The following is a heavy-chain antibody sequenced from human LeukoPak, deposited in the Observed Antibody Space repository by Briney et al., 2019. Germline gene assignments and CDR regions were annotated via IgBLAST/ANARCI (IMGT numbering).Heavy chain of an antibody. J-gene: IGHJ3*02. Sequence: GGSLRLSCAASGFTFDDYAMHWVRQAPGKGLEWVSGISWNSGSIGYADSVKGRFTISRDNAKNSLYLQMNSLRAEDTALYYCAKDTGRYYDSSGYYDDAFDTWGQGTMVTVSS. V-gene: IGHV3-9*01. CDR2: ISWNSGSI. CDR1: GFTFDDYA. D-gene: IGHD3-22*01. CDR3: AKDTGRYYDSSGYYDDAFDT.